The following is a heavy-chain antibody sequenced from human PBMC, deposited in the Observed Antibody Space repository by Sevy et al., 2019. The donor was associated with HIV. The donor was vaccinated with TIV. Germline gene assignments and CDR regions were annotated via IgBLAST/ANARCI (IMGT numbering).Heavy chain of an antibody. CDR3: AGYYDFWSGYYAFDY. D-gene: IGHD3-3*01. CDR1: GFTFSSYA. Sequence: GGSLRLSCAASGFTFSSYAMHWVRQAPGKGLEWVAVISYDGSNKYYADSVKGRFTISRDNSENTLYLQMNSLRAEDTAVYYCAGYYDFWSGYYAFDYWGQGTLVTVSS. J-gene: IGHJ4*02. CDR2: ISYDGSNK. V-gene: IGHV3-30*04.